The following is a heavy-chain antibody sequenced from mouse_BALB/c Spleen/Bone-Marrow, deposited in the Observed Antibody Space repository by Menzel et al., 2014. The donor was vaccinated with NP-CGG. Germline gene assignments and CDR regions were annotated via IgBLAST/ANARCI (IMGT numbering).Heavy chain of an antibody. CDR1: GFTFNSYG. Sequence: EVQLVESGGGLVKPGGSLKLSCAASGFTFNSYGMSWIRQTPDKRLKWVATIRGGGTYTFYSDSVKGRSTISRDNAKNNRYLKLNSLRSEDTAFYYCARHAYYDGAEVSLVNWGQGTLVTVSA. D-gene: IGHD2-4*01. J-gene: IGHJ3*01. V-gene: IGHV5-9-2*01. CDR3: ARHAYYDGAEVSLVN. CDR2: IRGGGTYT.